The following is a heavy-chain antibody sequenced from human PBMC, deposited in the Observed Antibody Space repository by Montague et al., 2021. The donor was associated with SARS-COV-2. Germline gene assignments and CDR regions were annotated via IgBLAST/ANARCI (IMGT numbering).Heavy chain of an antibody. CDR2: IYYSGTT. CDR3: AATDYLASGNYGF. V-gene: IGHV4-59*08. D-gene: IGHD3-10*01. J-gene: IGHJ4*02. CDR1: GGSISGYF. Sequence: SETLSLTCTVSGGSISGYFWSWIRQPPGKGLEWIGYIYYSGTTKYNPALKSRVAISLETSKNQFSLKLNSVTAADTAAYYCAATDYLASGNYGFWGQGTRVTVSS.